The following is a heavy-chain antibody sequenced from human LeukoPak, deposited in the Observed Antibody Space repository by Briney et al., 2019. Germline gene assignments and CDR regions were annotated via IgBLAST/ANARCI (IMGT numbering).Heavy chain of an antibody. CDR3: ARVDSTGWDDALDY. J-gene: IGHJ4*02. V-gene: IGHV3-64*01. Sequence: GSLRLSCAASGFTFSIYAMHWVRQAPGKGLEYVAAISDRGGSTYYANSVKGRFTISKDNSKNTLYLQMGSLRPDDTAVYYCARVDSTGWDDALDYWGQGTLVTVSS. D-gene: IGHD6-19*01. CDR1: GFTFSIYA. CDR2: ISDRGGST.